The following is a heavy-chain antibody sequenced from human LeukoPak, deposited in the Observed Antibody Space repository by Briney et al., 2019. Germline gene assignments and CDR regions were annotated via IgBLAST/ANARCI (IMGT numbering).Heavy chain of an antibody. Sequence: GGSLRLSCAASGFTFSSYAMSWVRQAPGKGLEWVSVISASGGNTYYADSVKGRFTISRDNSKNTLYLQMNSLRAEDTAVYYCAKENHGIVGATTLIDYWGQGTLVTVSS. CDR3: AKENHGIVGATTLIDY. CDR1: GFTFSSYA. D-gene: IGHD1-26*01. J-gene: IGHJ4*02. CDR2: ISASGGNT. V-gene: IGHV3-23*01.